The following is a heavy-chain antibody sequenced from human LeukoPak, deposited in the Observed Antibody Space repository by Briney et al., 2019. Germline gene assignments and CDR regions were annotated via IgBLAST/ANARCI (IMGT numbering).Heavy chain of an antibody. D-gene: IGHD1-26*01. CDR2: IYYSGST. J-gene: IGHJ6*03. CDR1: GGSISSGDYY. CDR3: ASRTEPRFYYYYYYMDV. V-gene: IGHV4-30-4*08. Sequence: SETLSLTCTVSGGSISSGDYYWSWIRQPPGKGLEWLGYIYYSGSTYYNPSLKSRVTISVDTSKNQFSLKLSSVTAADTAVYYCASRTEPRFYYYYYYMDVWGKGTTVTVSS.